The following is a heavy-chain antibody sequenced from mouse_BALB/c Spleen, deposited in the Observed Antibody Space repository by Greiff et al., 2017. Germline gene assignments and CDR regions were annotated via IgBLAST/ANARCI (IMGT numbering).Heavy chain of an antibody. CDR1: GFTFSSYT. CDR3: ARSRGILLRYFDV. V-gene: IGHV5-9*03. D-gene: IGHD1-1*01. Sequence: EVKLVESGGGLVKPGGSLKLSCAASGFTFSSYTMSWVRQTPEKRLEWVATISSGGGNTYYPDSVKGRFTISRDNAKNNLYLQMSSLRSEDTALYYCARSRGILLRYFDVWGAGTTVTVSS. J-gene: IGHJ1*01. CDR2: ISSGGGNT.